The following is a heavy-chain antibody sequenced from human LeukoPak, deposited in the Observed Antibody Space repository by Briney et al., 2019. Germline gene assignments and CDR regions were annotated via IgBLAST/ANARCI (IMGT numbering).Heavy chain of an antibody. J-gene: IGHJ4*02. CDR1: GFNVGSDY. D-gene: IGHD6-25*01. CDR2: LFSGGNR. Sequence: GGSLRLSCAASGFNVGSDYMNWVRQAPGKGLEWVSVLFSGGNRYYADSVQGRFTISRDDSRTILYLRMNSLRPEDTAVYYCARRATAVPGDYWGQGTLVTVSS. V-gene: IGHV3-66*02. CDR3: ARRATAVPGDY.